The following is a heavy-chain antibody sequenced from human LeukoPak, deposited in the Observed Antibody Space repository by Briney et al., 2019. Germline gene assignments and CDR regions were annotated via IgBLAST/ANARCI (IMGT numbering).Heavy chain of an antibody. CDR2: ISGRGDST. CDR3: ARDVGPTPFFDY. V-gene: IGHV3-23*01. CDR1: GFTFSSYA. J-gene: IGHJ4*02. Sequence: GGSLRLSCIASGFTFSSYAMNWVRQAPGRGVEWVSAISGRGDSTYYTDSVKGRFTISRDNSKSTLFLQMNSLRAEDTAVYYCARDVGPTPFFDYWGRGTLVTVSS. D-gene: IGHD4-11*01.